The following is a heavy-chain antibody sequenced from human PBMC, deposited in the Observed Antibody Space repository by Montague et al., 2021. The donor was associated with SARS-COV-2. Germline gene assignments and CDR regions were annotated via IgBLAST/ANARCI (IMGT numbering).Heavy chain of an antibody. D-gene: IGHD3-16*02. V-gene: IGHV3-21*01. CDR2: ISSSSSYI. CDR1: GFTFSSYS. CDR3: ARDDYVWGSYRYSQYNWFDP. Sequence: RLSWSASGFTFSSYSMNWVRQAPGKGLGWVSSISSSSSYIYYADSVKGRFTISRDNAKNSLYLQMNSLRAEDTAVYYCARDDYVWGSYRYSQYNWFDPWGQGTLVTVSS. J-gene: IGHJ5*02.